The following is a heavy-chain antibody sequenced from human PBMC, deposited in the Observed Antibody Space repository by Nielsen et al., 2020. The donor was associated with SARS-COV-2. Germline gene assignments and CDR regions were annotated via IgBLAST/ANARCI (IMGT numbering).Heavy chain of an antibody. D-gene: IGHD3-22*01. J-gene: IGHJ3*02. Sequence: SETLSLTCTVSGGSISSSSYYWGWIRQPPGKGLEWIGSIYYSGSTNYNPSLKSRVTISVDTSKNQFSLKLSSVTAADTAVYYCARGRRLFMIVLQRHTVPSDAFDIWGQGTMVTVSS. V-gene: IGHV4-39*07. CDR3: ARGRRLFMIVLQRHTVPSDAFDI. CDR1: GGSISSSSYY. CDR2: IYYSGST.